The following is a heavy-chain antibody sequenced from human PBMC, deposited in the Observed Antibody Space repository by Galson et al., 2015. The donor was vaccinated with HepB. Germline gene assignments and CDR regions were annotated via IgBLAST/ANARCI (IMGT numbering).Heavy chain of an antibody. CDR3: ARDGDGYNSFDY. J-gene: IGHJ4*02. CDR1: GGTFSSYT. V-gene: IGHV1-69*04. CDR2: IIPILGIA. D-gene: IGHD5-24*01. Sequence: SVKVSCKASGGTFSSYTISWVRQAPGQGLEWMGRIIPILGIADYAQKFQGRVTITADKSTSTTYMELSSLRSEDTAVYYCARDGDGYNSFDYWGQGTLVTVSS.